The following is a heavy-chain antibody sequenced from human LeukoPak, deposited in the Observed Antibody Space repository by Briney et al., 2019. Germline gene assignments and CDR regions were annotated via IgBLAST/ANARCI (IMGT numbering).Heavy chain of an antibody. CDR2: IYSGGGT. J-gene: IGHJ2*01. V-gene: IGHV3-53*01. Sequence: GGSLRLSCAASGFTVSSNYMSWVRQAPGKGLEWVSVIYSGGGTYYADSVKGRFTISRDNSKNTLYLQMNSLRAEDTAVYYCARDKVACSSTSCHYWYFDLWGRGTLVTVSS. D-gene: IGHD2-2*01. CDR1: GFTVSSNY. CDR3: ARDKVACSSTSCHYWYFDL.